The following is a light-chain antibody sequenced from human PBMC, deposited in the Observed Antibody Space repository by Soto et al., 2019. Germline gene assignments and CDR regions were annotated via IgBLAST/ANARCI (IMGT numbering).Light chain of an antibody. V-gene: IGLV1-44*01. J-gene: IGLJ2*01. CDR3: ATWDDSLNGHVV. CDR2: SNN. Sequence: QFVLSQPPSASGTPGQRVTNSCSGSRSNIGSNTVNWYRQLPGTAPKLLMYSNNQRPSGVSDRFSGSKSGTSASLAVRGLQSEDEADYYCATWDDSLNGHVVFGGGTKLTVL. CDR1: RSNIGSNT.